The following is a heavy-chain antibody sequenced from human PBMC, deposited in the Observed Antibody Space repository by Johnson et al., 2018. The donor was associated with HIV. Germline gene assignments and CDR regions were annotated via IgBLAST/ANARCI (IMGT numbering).Heavy chain of an antibody. CDR3: TTKPYSSSWYGAFDI. Sequence: MQLVESGGGFVQPGGSLRLSCAASGFTFSSYAMSWVRQAPGKGLDWVSAISGSAYNTYYAEFVKGRFSISRDNSKNTLYLQMNSLKTEDTAVYYCTTKPYSSSWYGAFDIWGQGTMVTVSS. J-gene: IGHJ3*02. CDR1: GFTFSSYA. CDR2: ISGSAYNT. D-gene: IGHD6-13*01. V-gene: IGHV3-23*04.